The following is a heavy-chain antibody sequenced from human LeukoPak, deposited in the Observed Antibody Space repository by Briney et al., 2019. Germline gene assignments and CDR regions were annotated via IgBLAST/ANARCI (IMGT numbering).Heavy chain of an antibody. D-gene: IGHD3-22*01. V-gene: IGHV4-34*01. Sequence: SETLSLTCAVYGGSFSGYYWSWIRQPPGKGLEWIGEINHSGSTNYNPSLKSRVTISVDTSKNQFSLKLSSVTAADTAVYYRARGGEWLLLIGFDPWGQGTLVTVSS. CDR3: ARGGEWLLLIGFDP. CDR2: INHSGST. J-gene: IGHJ5*02. CDR1: GGSFSGYY.